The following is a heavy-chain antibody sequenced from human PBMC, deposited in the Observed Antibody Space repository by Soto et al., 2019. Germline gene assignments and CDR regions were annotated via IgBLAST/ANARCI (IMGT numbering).Heavy chain of an antibody. CDR2: IYSGGDT. D-gene: IGHD3-22*01. V-gene: IGHV3-53*01. CDR1: GFSVSSNY. CDR3: ARAPFSQHSHETSGLHN. Sequence: VGSLRLSCAVSGFSVSSNYMNWVRQSPGKGLEWVSVIYSGGDTHYTDSVKGRFTVSRDTSENTLFLEMKSLRAEDTAIYYCARAPFSQHSHETSGLHNWGLGTLVTVSS. J-gene: IGHJ4*02.